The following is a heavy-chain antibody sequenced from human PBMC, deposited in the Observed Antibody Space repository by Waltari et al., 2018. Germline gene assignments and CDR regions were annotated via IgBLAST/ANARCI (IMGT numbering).Heavy chain of an antibody. CDR1: GFTFSSYE. D-gene: IGHD6-6*01. CDR2: ISSSGSTI. J-gene: IGHJ3*02. V-gene: IGHV3-48*03. Sequence: EVQLVESGGGLVQPGGSLRLSCAASGFTFSSYEMNWVRQAPGKGLEWVSYISSSGSTIYYPDPWKGRFTISRDNAKNSLYLQMNSLRAEDTAVYYCSALDSLPSLVPGAFDIWGQGTMVTVSS. CDR3: SALDSLPSLVPGAFDI.